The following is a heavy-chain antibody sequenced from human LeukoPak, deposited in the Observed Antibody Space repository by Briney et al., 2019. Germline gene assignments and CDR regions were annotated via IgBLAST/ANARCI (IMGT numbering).Heavy chain of an antibody. CDR1: GFTFSSYW. V-gene: IGHV3-7*01. Sequence: GGSLRLSCAASGFTFSSYWMSWVRQAPGKGLEWVANIKQDGSEKYYVDSVKGRFTISRDNAKNSLYLQMNSLRAEDTAVYYCARVGYDFWSGYSAYYFDYWGQGTLVTVSS. CDR2: IKQDGSEK. J-gene: IGHJ4*02. CDR3: ARVGYDFWSGYSAYYFDY. D-gene: IGHD3-3*01.